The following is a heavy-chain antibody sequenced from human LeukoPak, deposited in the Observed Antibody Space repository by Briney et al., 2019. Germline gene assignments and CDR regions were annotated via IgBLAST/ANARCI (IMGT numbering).Heavy chain of an antibody. CDR3: ARDKEGVDSSSPNYYYYYMDV. CDR1: GFTFSSYG. CDR2: ISYDGSNK. D-gene: IGHD6-6*01. V-gene: IGHV3-30*03. Sequence: GRSLRLSCAASGFTFSSYGMHWVRQAPGKGLEWVAVISYDGSNKYYADSVKGRFTISRDNSKNTLYLQMNSLRAEDTAVYYCARDKEGVDSSSPNYYYYYMDVWGKGTTVTVSS. J-gene: IGHJ6*03.